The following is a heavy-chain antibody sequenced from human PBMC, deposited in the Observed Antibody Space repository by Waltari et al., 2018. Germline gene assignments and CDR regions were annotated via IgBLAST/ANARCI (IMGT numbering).Heavy chain of an antibody. V-gene: IGHV7-4-1*02. D-gene: IGHD3-3*02. J-gene: IGHJ5*02. CDR2: INTNTWNP. CDR3: ARDSDPVACERSNWFDP. Sequence: QVQLVQSGSELKKPGASVKVSCKASGYTFTSYAMNWVRQAPGQGLEWMGWINTNTWNPAYAQCVTGRFAFSLDTAVSTAYLQISSLKAEDTAVYYCARDSDPVACERSNWFDPWGQGTLVTVSS. CDR1: GYTFTSYA.